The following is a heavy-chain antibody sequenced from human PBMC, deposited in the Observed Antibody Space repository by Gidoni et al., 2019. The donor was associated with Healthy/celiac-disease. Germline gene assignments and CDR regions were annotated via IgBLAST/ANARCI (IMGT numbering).Heavy chain of an antibody. D-gene: IGHD2-2*02. Sequence: QVQLQPWGAGLLKPSETLSLTCAVYGGSFSGYYWSWTRQPPGKGLEWIGEINHSGSTNYNPSLKSRVTISVDTSKNQFSLKLSSVTAADTAVYYCARVGCSSTSCYTGLDAFDIWGQGTMVTVSS. J-gene: IGHJ3*02. CDR1: GGSFSGYY. V-gene: IGHV4-34*01. CDR3: ARVGCSSTSCYTGLDAFDI. CDR2: INHSGST.